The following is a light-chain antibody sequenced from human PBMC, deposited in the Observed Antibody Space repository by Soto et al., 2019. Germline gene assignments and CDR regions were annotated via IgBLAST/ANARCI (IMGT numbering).Light chain of an antibody. V-gene: IGKV1-6*02. Sequence: IRMTQSPSSLSASFGDRVTITCRASQSISGYLNWYQQIPGLAPKLLIFGASTLHSGVPSRFSGSGSGTRFTLTITSLQPEDVATYYCLHEYNYPWTFGQGTKVDIK. J-gene: IGKJ1*01. CDR2: GAS. CDR1: QSISGY. CDR3: LHEYNYPWT.